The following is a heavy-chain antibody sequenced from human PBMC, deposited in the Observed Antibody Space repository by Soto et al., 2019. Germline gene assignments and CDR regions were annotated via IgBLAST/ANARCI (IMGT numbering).Heavy chain of an antibody. CDR2: IKSKTDGGTT. V-gene: IGHV3-15*01. Sequence: RGSLLLSCAAYVFTFSNAWMSWVRQAPGKGLDWVGVIKSKTDGGTTDYAAPVKGRFTISRDDSKNTLYLQMNSLKTEDTAVYYCTTEPSYYDILTGYYDEYYFDYWGQGTLVTVSS. CDR3: TTEPSYYDILTGYYDEYYFDY. CDR1: VFTFSNAW. D-gene: IGHD3-9*01. J-gene: IGHJ4*02.